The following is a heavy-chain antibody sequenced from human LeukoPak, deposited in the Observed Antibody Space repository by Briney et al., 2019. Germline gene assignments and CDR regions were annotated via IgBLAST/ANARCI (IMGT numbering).Heavy chain of an antibody. CDR1: GYTFIGSY. V-gene: IGHV1-2*02. J-gene: IGHJ4*02. CDR3: ARGGYDYYFDY. Sequence: GASVKVSCRASGYTFIGSYMHWLRQAPGQGLEWMGWINPNSGGTSYPQRFQGRVTMTRDTSITTAYMELTSLRSDDTAVYYCARGGYDYYFDYWAREPWSPSPQ. CDR2: INPNSGGT. D-gene: IGHD2-15*01.